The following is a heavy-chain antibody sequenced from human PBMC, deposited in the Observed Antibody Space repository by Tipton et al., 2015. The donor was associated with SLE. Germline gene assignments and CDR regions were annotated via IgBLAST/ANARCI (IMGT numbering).Heavy chain of an antibody. J-gene: IGHJ4*02. V-gene: IGHV4-59*01. CDR1: GGSIRSYY. D-gene: IGHD1-26*01. CDR2: IYYSGST. CDR3: ARDGYGGSHFSY. Sequence: TLSLTCTVSGGSIRSYYWSWIRQPPGKGLEWIGYIYYSGSTNYNPSLKSRVTISVDTSKNQFSLKLSSVTAADTAVYYCARDGYGGSHFSYWGQGTLVTVSS.